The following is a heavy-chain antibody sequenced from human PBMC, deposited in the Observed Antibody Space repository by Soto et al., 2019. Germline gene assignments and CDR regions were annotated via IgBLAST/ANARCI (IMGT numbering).Heavy chain of an antibody. J-gene: IGHJ6*02. CDR2: ISHDGQNI. CDR3: ARERADIVVAPVATSGMDV. CDR1: GFAFGSHG. Sequence: QVQLVESGGGVVPPGRSLKLSCIASGFAFGSHGMHWVRQVSGKGLEWVAVISHDGQNIYYRESVKGRFTISRDNSKNCLFLEVHSLRVEDTAVYYCARERADIVVAPVATSGMDVWGQGTAVTVSS. V-gene: IGHV3-30*03. D-gene: IGHD2-2*01.